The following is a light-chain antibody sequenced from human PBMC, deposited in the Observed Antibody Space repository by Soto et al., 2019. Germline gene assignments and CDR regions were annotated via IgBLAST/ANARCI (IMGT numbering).Light chain of an antibody. CDR2: GAS. Sequence: IVLTQSPATLYLSPGERANLSCRARQTVSTYLSWYQHKPGQAPRLLIYGASNRATGIPARFSGSGSGTDFTLTISSLEPEDSAVYYCQQRYNWLTFGGGTKVDIK. V-gene: IGKV3-11*01. J-gene: IGKJ4*01. CDR3: QQRYNWLT. CDR1: QTVSTY.